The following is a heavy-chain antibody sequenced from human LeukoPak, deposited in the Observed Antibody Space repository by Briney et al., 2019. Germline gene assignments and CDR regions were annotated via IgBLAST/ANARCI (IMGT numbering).Heavy chain of an antibody. J-gene: IGHJ4*02. Sequence: SETLSLTCTASGGSISSSDYYWGWIRQPPGKGLEWIGSIYYSGNTYYNPSLKSRVTISLDTSKNQFSLKLSSVTAADTAVYYCAGHHPRNTVDFWGQGTLVTVSS. CDR1: GGSISSSDYY. CDR3: AGHHPRNTVDF. V-gene: IGHV4-39*01. D-gene: IGHD2/OR15-2a*01. CDR2: IYYSGNT.